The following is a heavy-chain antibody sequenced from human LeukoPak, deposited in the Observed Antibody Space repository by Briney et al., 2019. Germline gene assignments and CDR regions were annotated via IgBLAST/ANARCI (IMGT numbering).Heavy chain of an antibody. J-gene: IGHJ6*02. CDR3: AKDKGPYYFGWAENGLDV. Sequence: GGSLRLSCAASGFTFDDYAMHWVRQAPGKGLEWVSGLSWNSGSIAYADSVKGRFTISRENAKNSLYLQMNSLRPEDTAFYYCAKDKGPYYFGWAENGLDVWGQGTTVTVSS. CDR2: LSWNSGSI. D-gene: IGHD3-10*01. CDR1: GFTFDDYA. V-gene: IGHV3-9*01.